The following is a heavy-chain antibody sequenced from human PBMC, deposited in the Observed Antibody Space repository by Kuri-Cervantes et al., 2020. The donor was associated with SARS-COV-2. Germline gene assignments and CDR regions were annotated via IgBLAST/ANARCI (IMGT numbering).Heavy chain of an antibody. Sequence: GESLKISCAASGFTFSSYAMHWVRQAPGKGLEWVAVISYDGSNKYYADSVKGRFTISRDNSKNTLHLQMNSLRAEDTAVYYCAREVLLAVGAFDIWGQGTMVTVSS. CDR2: ISYDGSNK. D-gene: IGHD2-8*02. J-gene: IGHJ3*02. CDR1: GFTFSSYA. V-gene: IGHV3-30-3*01. CDR3: AREVLLAVGAFDI.